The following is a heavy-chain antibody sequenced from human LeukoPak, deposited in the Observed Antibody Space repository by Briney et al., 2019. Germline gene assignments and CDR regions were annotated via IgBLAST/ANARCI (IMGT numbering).Heavy chain of an antibody. CDR1: GLTFSGFE. CDR2: IKSDGSLK. J-gene: IGHJ5*02. CDR3: AKDSPILTS. Sequence: PGGSLRLSCVGSGLTFSGFELNWVRQAPGKGLEWVSYIKSDGSLKTYADAVKGRFAISRDNSKNTLYLQMNSLRAEDTAVYHCAKDSPILTSWGQGTLVTVSS. D-gene: IGHD2-21*01. V-gene: IGHV3-48*03.